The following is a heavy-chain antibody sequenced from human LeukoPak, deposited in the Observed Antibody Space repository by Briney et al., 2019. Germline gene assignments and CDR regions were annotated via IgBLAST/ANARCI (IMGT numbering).Heavy chain of an antibody. CDR3: ARGDSVGDGYNPTVGGY. CDR2: ISYDGSNK. J-gene: IGHJ4*02. CDR1: GFTFSSYA. Sequence: GRSLRLSCAAPGFTFSSYAMHWVRQAPGKGLEWVAVISYDGSNKYYADSVKGRFTISRDNSKNTLYLQMNSLRAEDTAVYYCARGDSVGDGYNPTVGGYWGQGTLVTVSS. D-gene: IGHD5-24*01. V-gene: IGHV3-30-3*01.